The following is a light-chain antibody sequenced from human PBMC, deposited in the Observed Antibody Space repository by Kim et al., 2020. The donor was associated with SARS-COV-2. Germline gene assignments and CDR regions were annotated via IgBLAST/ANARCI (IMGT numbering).Light chain of an antibody. J-gene: IGLJ3*02. CDR3: STWDSSLSAGV. CDR2: DNN. Sequence: GQMVTISCSGSSSNIGNNYVSWYQQLPGTAPELLIFDNNKRPSGIPDRFYGSKSGTSATLGITGLQTGDEADYYCSTWDSSLSAGVFGGGTKVTVL. V-gene: IGLV1-51*01. CDR1: SSNIGNNY.